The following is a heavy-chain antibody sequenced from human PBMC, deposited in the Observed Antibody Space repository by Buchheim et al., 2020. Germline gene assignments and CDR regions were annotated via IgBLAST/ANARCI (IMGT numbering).Heavy chain of an antibody. J-gene: IGHJ5*02. CDR2: ISTYSGNT. CDR3: ARDKSDYGDPFDP. V-gene: IGHV1-18*01. Sequence: QVQLVQSGPEVKQPGASVKVSCEASGYNFIIYGISWVRQAPGQGLEWMGWISTYSGNTYYAQKFQGRVTMTTDTSKSTAYMVLRSLRSDDTAVYYCARDKSDYGDPFDPWGQGT. D-gene: IGHD4-17*01. CDR1: GYNFIIYG.